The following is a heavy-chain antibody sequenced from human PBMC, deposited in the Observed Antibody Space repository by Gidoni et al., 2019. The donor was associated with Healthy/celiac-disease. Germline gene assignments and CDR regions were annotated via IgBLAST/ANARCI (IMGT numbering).Heavy chain of an antibody. CDR2: INPNSGDT. J-gene: IGHJ4*02. D-gene: IGHD1-26*01. CDR1: GYTFTGYY. Sequence: QVQLVQSGAEVKKPGASVKVPCKASGYTFTGYYMHWVRQAPGQGLEWMGWINPNSGDTNYAQKFQGWVTMTRDTSISTAYMELSRLRSDDTAIYYCARDSGSYWRIDYWGQGTLVTVSS. CDR3: ARDSGSYWRIDY. V-gene: IGHV1-2*04.